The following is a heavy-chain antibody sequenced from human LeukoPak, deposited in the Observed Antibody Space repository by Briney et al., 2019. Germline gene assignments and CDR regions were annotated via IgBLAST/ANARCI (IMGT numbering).Heavy chain of an antibody. CDR2: IIPIFGTA. D-gene: IGHD4-17*01. CDR3: ARVEYGDYGSNWYLDL. V-gene: IGHV1-69*05. J-gene: IGHJ2*01. Sequence: ASVKVSCKASGGTFSSYAISWVRQAPGQGLEWMGGIIPIFGTANYAQKFQGRVAITTDESTSSAYMELSSLRSEDTAVYYCARVEYGDYGSNWYLDLWGRGTLVTVSS. CDR1: GGTFSSYA.